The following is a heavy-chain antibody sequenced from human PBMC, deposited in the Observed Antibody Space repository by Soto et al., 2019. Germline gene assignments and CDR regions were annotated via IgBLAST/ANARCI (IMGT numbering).Heavy chain of an antibody. CDR3: ARGARCTDF. V-gene: IGHV4-61*05. CDR2: IYYSGST. Sequence: LSLTCTVSGGSISSSSYYWGWIRQPPGKGLEWVGYIYYSGSTNYNPSLKSRVTISVDTSKNQFSLKLTSVTAADTAVYYCARGARCTDFRGQGTLVTVSS. D-gene: IGHD1-26*01. CDR1: GGSISSSSYY. J-gene: IGHJ4*02.